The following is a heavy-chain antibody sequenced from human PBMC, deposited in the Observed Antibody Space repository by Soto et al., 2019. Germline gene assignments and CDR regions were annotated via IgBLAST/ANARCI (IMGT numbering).Heavy chain of an antibody. CDR3: ARDYSSGSSINYYYYYYGMDV. V-gene: IGHV3-7*03. Sequence: GSLRLSCAASGFTFSSYWMSWVRQAPGKGLEWVANIKQDGSEKYYVDSVKGRFTISRDNAKNSLYLQMNSLRAEDTAVYYCARDYSSGSSINYYYYYYGMDVWGQGTTVTVSS. D-gene: IGHD3-10*01. J-gene: IGHJ6*02. CDR2: IKQDGSEK. CDR1: GFTFSSYW.